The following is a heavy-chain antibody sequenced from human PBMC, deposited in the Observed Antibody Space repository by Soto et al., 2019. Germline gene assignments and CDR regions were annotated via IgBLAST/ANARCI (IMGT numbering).Heavy chain of an antibody. J-gene: IGHJ4*02. CDR2: IYYSGTT. CDR3: ARDFKRYSSSPGALEY. D-gene: IGHD6-6*01. CDR1: GDSISSGDYY. V-gene: IGHV4-30-4*01. Sequence: QVQLQESGPGLVQPSQTLSLTCTVSGDSISSGDYYWSWVRQSPGKGLEWIGCIYYSGTTYYNPSLETRLTMSVDTSKNQFSLRLSSVTAADTAMYFCARDFKRYSSSPGALEYWGQGTVVTVSS.